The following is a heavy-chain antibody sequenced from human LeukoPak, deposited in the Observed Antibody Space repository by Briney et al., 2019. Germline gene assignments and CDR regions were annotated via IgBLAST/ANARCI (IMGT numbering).Heavy chain of an antibody. D-gene: IGHD6-13*01. CDR1: GGSISSYY. Sequence: SETLSLTCTVSGGSISSYYWSWIRQPPGKGLEWIGYIYYSGSTNYNPSLKSRVTISVDTSKNQFSLKLSSVTAADTAVYYCARGLPEQQLGRKTPTAPYYFDYWGQGTLVTVSS. CDR3: ARGLPEQQLGRKTPTAPYYFDY. V-gene: IGHV4-59*01. J-gene: IGHJ4*02. CDR2: IYYSGST.